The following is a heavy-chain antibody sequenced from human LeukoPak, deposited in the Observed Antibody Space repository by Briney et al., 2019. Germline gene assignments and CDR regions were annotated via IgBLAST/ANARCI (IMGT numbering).Heavy chain of an antibody. J-gene: IGHJ6*02. CDR1: GFTFSSYS. Sequence: GGSLRLSCAASGFTFSSYSMNWVRQASGKGLEWVSFISSTTSYKYYADSVKGRFTISRDNAKNSLYLQMNSLRAEDTAVYYCARGRSGWSPYYYYGMDVWGQGTTVTVSS. CDR2: ISSTTSYK. D-gene: IGHD6-19*01. V-gene: IGHV3-21*01. CDR3: ARGRSGWSPYYYYGMDV.